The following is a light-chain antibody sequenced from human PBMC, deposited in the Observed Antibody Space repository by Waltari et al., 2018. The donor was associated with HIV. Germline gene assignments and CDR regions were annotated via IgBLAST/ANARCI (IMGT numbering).Light chain of an antibody. CDR2: EVS. J-gene: IGLJ2*01. CDR3: CAYAGSTTYVI. CDR1: SSAVGGYNL. Sequence: QSALTPPASVSGSPGQSLTLPCTGTSSAVGGYNLVSWYQQHPGKAPKLMIYEVSKRPSGVSNRFSGSKSGNTASLTISGLQAEDEADYYCCAYAGSTTYVIFGGGTKLTVL. V-gene: IGLV2-23*02.